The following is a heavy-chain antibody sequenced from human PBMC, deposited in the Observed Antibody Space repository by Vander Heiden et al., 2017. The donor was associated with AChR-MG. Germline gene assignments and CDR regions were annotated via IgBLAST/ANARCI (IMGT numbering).Heavy chain of an antibody. CDR2: ISSSSSTI. CDR3: ATQERPFPRDVFYYYMDV. D-gene: IGHD1-1*01. J-gene: IGHJ6*03. CDR1: GFTFSSYS. Sequence: EVQLVESGGGLVQPGGSLRLSCAASGFTFSSYSMNWVRQAPGKGLEWVSYISSSSSTIYYADSVKGRFTISRDNAKNSLYLQMNSLRDEDTAVYYCATQERPFPRDVFYYYMDVWGKGTTVTVSS. V-gene: IGHV3-48*02.